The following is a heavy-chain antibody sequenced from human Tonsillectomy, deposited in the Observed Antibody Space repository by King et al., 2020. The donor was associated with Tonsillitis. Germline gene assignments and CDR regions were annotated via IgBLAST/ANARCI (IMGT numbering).Heavy chain of an antibody. CDR1: GFTFSSLA. CDR2: ISGSVGST. J-gene: IGHJ4*02. Sequence: VQLVESGGGLVQPGGSLRLSCAASGFTFSSLAMSWFGQAQGRGREWVSAISGSVGSTYYADSWKGRFTISRDNSKNTLYLQMNSLRAEDTAVYYCAANWLSYYFDYWGQGTLVTVSS. V-gene: IGHV3-23*04. CDR3: AANWLSYYFDY. D-gene: IGHD3-9*01.